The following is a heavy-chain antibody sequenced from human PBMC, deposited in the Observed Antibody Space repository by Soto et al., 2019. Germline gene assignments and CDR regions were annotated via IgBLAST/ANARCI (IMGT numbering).Heavy chain of an antibody. V-gene: IGHV1-18*04. Sequence: ASVKVSCKASGYTFTSYGISWVRQAPGQGLEWMGWISAYNGNTNYAQKLQGRVTMTTDTSTSTAYMELRSLRSDDTAVYYCARDKSLYYYGSGSHYNWFGPWGQGTLVTVSS. CDR3: ARDKSLYYYGSGSHYNWFGP. CDR1: GYTFTSYG. D-gene: IGHD3-10*01. CDR2: ISAYNGNT. J-gene: IGHJ5*02.